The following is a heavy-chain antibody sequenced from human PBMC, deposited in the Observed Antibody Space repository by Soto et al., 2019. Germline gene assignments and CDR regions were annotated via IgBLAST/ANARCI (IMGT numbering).Heavy chain of an antibody. CDR1: GFDFYDYN. CDR2: ISGTGIDI. Sequence: PGGSLRLSCAASGFDFYDYNMNWVRQAPGRGLEWVSSISGTGIDIHFADSVKGRFVISRDNAKTSLYLQMNSLRPEDTAVYYCARERVVNYTDYYFDYWGHGTLVTVSS. CDR3: ARERVVNYTDYYFDY. V-gene: IGHV3-21*01. D-gene: IGHD3-16*02. J-gene: IGHJ4*01.